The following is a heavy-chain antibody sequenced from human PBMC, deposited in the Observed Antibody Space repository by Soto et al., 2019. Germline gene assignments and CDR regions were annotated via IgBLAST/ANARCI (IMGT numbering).Heavy chain of an antibody. Sequence: QVQLVESGGGVVQPGRSLRLSCAASGFTFSSYDMHWVRQAPGKGLEWVAVIWYDGSNKYYADSVKGRFTISRDNSKNTLYLQMNSLRAEDTAVYYCARVFCSSTSCYEINYWGQGTLVTVSS. V-gene: IGHV3-33*01. J-gene: IGHJ4*02. CDR3: ARVFCSSTSCYEINY. CDR1: GFTFSSYD. CDR2: IWYDGSNK. D-gene: IGHD2-2*01.